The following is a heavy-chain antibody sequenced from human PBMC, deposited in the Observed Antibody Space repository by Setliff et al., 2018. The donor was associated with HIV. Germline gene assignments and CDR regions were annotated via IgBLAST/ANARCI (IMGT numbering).Heavy chain of an antibody. D-gene: IGHD3-22*01. J-gene: IGHJ4*02. CDR2: ILSTGERT. Sequence: GGSLRLSCAASGFTFSNYAMSWVRQAPGEGLEWVSAILSTGERTFYADSVKGRFTISRDNSKNTVYLQMNSLRAEDTAEYYCAKELAASGLGYFDSWGRGILVTVSS. CDR3: AKELAASGLGYFDS. V-gene: IGHV3-23*01. CDR1: GFTFSNYA.